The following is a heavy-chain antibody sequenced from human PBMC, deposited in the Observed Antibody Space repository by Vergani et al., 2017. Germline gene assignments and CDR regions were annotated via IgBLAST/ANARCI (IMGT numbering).Heavy chain of an antibody. CDR1: GFTFSSYG. CDR2: IWYDGSNK. V-gene: IGHV3-33*01. D-gene: IGHD1-7*01. J-gene: IGHJ6*03. CDR3: ARDAQTALELRDYYYYYMDV. Sequence: QVQLVESGGGVVQPGRSLRLSCAASGFTFSSYGMHWVRQAPGKGLEWVAVIWYDGSNKYYAASVNVRFTISRDNSKNTLYLQMNSLRAEDTAVYYCARDAQTALELRDYYYYYMDVWGKGTTVTVSS.